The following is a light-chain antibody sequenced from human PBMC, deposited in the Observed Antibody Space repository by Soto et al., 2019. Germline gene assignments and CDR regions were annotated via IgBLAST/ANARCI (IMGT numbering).Light chain of an antibody. J-gene: IGLJ1*01. CDR3: SSYTTRSTLV. V-gene: IGLV2-14*01. CDR2: DVT. CDR1: SSVVGAYDF. Sequence: QSALTQPASVSGSPGQSITISCTGTSSVVGAYDFVSWYQHSPGKAPKLVTFDVTHRPPGISDRFSGSKSANTASLTISGLQAADEAFYYCSSYTTRSTLVFGGGTKVTVL.